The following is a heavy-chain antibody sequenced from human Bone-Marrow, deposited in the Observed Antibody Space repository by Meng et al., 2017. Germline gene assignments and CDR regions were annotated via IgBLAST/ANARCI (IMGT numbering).Heavy chain of an antibody. D-gene: IGHD6-19*01. CDR1: GGSFSGYY. Sequence: GSLRLSRAVNGGSFSGYYWNWIRQPPGKRLEWIGDINHGGYTNYNPSLKSRVTMSVDTSKNHFSLKLSSVTAADTAVYYCASGARAGRNYFDYWGQGTLVTVSS. J-gene: IGHJ4*02. CDR3: ASGARAGRNYFDY. CDR2: INHGGYT. V-gene: IGHV4-34*01.